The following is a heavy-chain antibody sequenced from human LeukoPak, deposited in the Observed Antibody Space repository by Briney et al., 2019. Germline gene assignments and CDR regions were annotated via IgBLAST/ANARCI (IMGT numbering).Heavy chain of an antibody. V-gene: IGHV3-66*01. CDR1: GFTVSSYY. Sequence: GGSLRLSCAACGFTVSSYYMTWVRQVPGKGLEWVSVIYSGGSTYYADSVKGRVAISRDNSKNTVFLQMNSVRAADTALYYCARSYSNHLFGMDVWGQGTTVTVCS. CDR3: ARSYSNHLFGMDV. J-gene: IGHJ6*02. D-gene: IGHD4-11*01. CDR2: IYSGGST.